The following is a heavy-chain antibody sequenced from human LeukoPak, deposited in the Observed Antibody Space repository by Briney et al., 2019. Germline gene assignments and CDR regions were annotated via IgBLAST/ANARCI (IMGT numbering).Heavy chain of an antibody. CDR1: GGTFSSYA. V-gene: IGHV1-69*05. Sequence: SVKVSCKASGGTFSSYAISWVRQAPGQGLEWMGGIIPIFGTANYAQKFQGRVTITTDESTSTAYMELSSLRSEDTAVYYCAMIGYCSSTSCSTADNWNDVWFDPWGQGTLVTVSS. CDR2: IIPIFGTA. CDR3: AMIGYCSSTSCSTADNWNDVWFDP. D-gene: IGHD2-2*01. J-gene: IGHJ5*02.